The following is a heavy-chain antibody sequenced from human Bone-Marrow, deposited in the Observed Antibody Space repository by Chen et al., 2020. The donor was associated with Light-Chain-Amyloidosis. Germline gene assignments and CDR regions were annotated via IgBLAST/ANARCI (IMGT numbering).Heavy chain of an antibody. CDR1: GFTFNEYW. CDR2: INSYGGSI. Sequence: EVQLVESGGGSTQPGGSLRLSCAASGFTFNEYWLHWVRQVPGKGLVWVARINSYGGSITYSDSVKGRFTISRDNAKNTVYLQMNSLRAEDTAVYYCAKAGSYRFDSWGQGTLVTVSS. J-gene: IGHJ4*02. V-gene: IGHV3-74*01. CDR3: AKAGSYRFDS. D-gene: IGHD1-26*01.